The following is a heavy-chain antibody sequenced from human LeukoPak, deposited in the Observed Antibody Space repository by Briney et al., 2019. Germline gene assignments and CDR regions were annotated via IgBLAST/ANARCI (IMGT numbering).Heavy chain of an antibody. CDR2: IYYSGGT. D-gene: IGHD2-2*01. CDR1: GGSISRSGYH. Sequence: SETLSLTCSVSGGSISRSGYHWGWIRQPPGKGLEWIGTIYYSGGTYYKPSLESRVTISVDTSKTQFSLKLSSVTAADTAVYYCARGSTMASYWYFDLWGRGTLVTVSS. CDR3: ARGSTMASYWYFDL. V-gene: IGHV4-39*07. J-gene: IGHJ2*01.